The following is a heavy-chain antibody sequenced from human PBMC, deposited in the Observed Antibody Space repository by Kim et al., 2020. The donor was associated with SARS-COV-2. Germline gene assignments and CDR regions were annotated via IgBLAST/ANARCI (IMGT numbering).Heavy chain of an antibody. CDR3: ARESEWGSSSGDWFDP. D-gene: IGHD6-13*01. Sequence: SETLSLTCTVSGGSISSYYWSWIRQPPGKGLEWIGYIYYSGSTNYNPSLKSRVTISVDTSKNQFSLKLSSVTAADTAVYYCARESEWGSSSGDWFDPWGQGTLVTVSS. CDR2: IYYSGST. J-gene: IGHJ5*02. V-gene: IGHV4-59*01. CDR1: GGSISSYY.